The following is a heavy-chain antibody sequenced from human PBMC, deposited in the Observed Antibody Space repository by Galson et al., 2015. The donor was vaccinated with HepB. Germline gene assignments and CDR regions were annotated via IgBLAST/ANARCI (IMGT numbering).Heavy chain of an antibody. Sequence: TFSGSAIHWVRQTSGKGLEWVGRIRSKASNYATAYAASLKGRFTISRDDSKNTAYLHMKSLKTEDTAVYYCIRMADLSGYSSTWGQGTLVTVSS. J-gene: IGHJ4*02. CDR1: TFSGSA. D-gene: IGHD6-13*01. V-gene: IGHV3-73*01. CDR2: IRSKASNYAT. CDR3: IRMADLSGYSST.